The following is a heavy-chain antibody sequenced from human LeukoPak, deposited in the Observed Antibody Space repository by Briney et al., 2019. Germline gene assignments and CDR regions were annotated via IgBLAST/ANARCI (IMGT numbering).Heavy chain of an antibody. Sequence: NTGGSLTLSCAASGLTFSRYNMNWVRQAPGKGLEWVSSIGTSSNNIYYIDSVKGRFTISRDNAKNSLYLQVDSLRVEDTAVYFCASGTVGNYALDYWGQGTLVTVSS. J-gene: IGHJ4*02. V-gene: IGHV3-21*01. CDR1: GLTFSRYN. CDR3: ASGTVGNYALDY. CDR2: IGTSSNNI. D-gene: IGHD1-7*01.